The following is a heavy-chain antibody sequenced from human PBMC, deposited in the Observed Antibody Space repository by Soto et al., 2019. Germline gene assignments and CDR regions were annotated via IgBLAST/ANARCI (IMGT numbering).Heavy chain of an antibody. CDR2: ISPSSSYI. Sequence: EVQLVESGGGLVKPGGSLRLSCAASGFTFIDYTMNWVRQAPGKGLEWVSSISPSSSYIYYADSVRGRFTISRDNAKNPMNLQMNSQRAVDTSVYYCASSPGYSRRWYLYWGQGTLVTVSS. D-gene: IGHD6-13*01. CDR3: ASSPGYSRRWYLY. J-gene: IGHJ4*02. V-gene: IGHV3-21*01. CDR1: GFTFIDYT.